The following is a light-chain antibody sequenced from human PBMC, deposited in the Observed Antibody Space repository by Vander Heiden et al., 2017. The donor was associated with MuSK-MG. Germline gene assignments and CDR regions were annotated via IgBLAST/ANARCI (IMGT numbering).Light chain of an antibody. J-gene: IGKJ1*01. CDR3: QQTSTLPWT. CDR2: YAS. Sequence: EIVLTQSPDFQSVTPKEKVTLTCRASQSIGSSLHWYQQKPDQSPKVLIKYASQSSSGVPSRFRGSGSGTHFTLTISGLEAEDAATYYCQQTSTLPWTFGQGTKVEIK. V-gene: IGKV6-21*02. CDR1: QSIGSS.